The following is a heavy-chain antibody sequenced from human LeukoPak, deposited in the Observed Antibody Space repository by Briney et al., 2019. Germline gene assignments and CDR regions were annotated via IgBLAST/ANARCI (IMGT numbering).Heavy chain of an antibody. D-gene: IGHD3-10*01. Sequence: PSQTLSLTCAVSGGSISGGGYSWSWIRQPPGKGLEWIGYIYYSGSTYYNPSLKSRVTISVDTSKNQFSLKLSSVTAADTAVYYCARERDLLRFAIFDYWGQGTLVTVSS. CDR2: IYYSGST. CDR3: ARERDLLRFAIFDY. J-gene: IGHJ4*02. CDR1: GGSISGGGYS. V-gene: IGHV4-31*11.